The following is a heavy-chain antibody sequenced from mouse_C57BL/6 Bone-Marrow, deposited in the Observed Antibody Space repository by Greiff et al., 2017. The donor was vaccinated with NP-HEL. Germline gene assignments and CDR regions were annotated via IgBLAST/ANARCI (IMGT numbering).Heavy chain of an antibody. J-gene: IGHJ2*01. V-gene: IGHV1-82*01. CDR2: IYPGDGDT. Sequence: VQLQQSGPELVKPGASVKISCKASGYAFSSSWMNWVKQRPGKGLEWIGRIYPGDGDTNYNGKFKGKATLTADKSSSTAYMQLSSLTSEDSAVYFCARLRLRTVFDYWGQGTTLTVSS. CDR1: GYAFSSSW. CDR3: ARLRLRTVFDY.